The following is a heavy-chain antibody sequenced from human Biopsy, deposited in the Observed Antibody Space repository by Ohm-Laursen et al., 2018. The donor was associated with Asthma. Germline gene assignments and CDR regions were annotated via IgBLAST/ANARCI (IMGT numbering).Heavy chain of an antibody. CDR1: GYRLTDLS. V-gene: IGHV1-24*01. D-gene: IGHD4-17*01. Sequence: SSVKVSCKISGYRLTDLSMHWVRQAPGQGLEWMGGHDHEEGGTVNARRFQGRVTMTEDTSTDTAYTELSSLSSDDTAVYYCASDFPKDYVRYNFQFWGQGTLVTVSS. CDR3: ASDFPKDYVRYNFQF. J-gene: IGHJ4*02. CDR2: HDHEEGGT.